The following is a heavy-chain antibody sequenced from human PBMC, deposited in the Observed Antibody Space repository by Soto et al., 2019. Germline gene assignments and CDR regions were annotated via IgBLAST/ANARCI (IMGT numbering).Heavy chain of an antibody. CDR3: SRASVAAAEYNWFDP. CDR1: GYTFTSYG. CDR2: ISAYNGNT. J-gene: IGHJ5*02. Sequence: QVQLVQSGAEVKKPGASVKVSCKASGYTFTSYGIRWVRQAPGQGLEWMGWISAYNGNTNYAQKLQGRVTMTTDTSTSTAYMELRSLISDDTAVYYCSRASVAAAEYNWFDPWGQGTLVTVSS. D-gene: IGHD6-13*01. V-gene: IGHV1-18*01.